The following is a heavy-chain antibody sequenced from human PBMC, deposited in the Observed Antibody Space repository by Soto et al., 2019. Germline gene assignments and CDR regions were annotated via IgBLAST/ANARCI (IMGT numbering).Heavy chain of an antibody. Sequence: EVQLVESGGGLDQPGGSLRLSCAASGFTFSNYWMHWVRQAPGKGLAWVARIDHDGSTDYAGSVRGRFTVSRDNAENMLYLQMNSLSDDDTALYYCVRDSHGDYWGQGTLVTVSS. CDR1: GFTFSNYW. V-gene: IGHV3-74*01. J-gene: IGHJ4*02. CDR2: IDHDGST. CDR3: VRDSHGDY.